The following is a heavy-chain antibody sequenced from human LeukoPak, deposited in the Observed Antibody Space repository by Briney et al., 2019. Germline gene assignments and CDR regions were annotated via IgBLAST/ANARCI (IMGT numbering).Heavy chain of an antibody. CDR1: GGSISSDY. V-gene: IGHV4-4*08. CDR2: IFSSGST. J-gene: IGHJ4*02. Sequence: PSETLSLTCTVSGGSISSDYWTWIRQPPGKGLEWIGYIFSSGSTNSNTSLKSRVTISIDTSKNQFSLKLSSVTAADPDANYCVRRTFLRRANYNYYFFDYWAQGILVTVSS. CDR3: VRRTFLRRANYNYYFFDY. D-gene: IGHD5-24*01.